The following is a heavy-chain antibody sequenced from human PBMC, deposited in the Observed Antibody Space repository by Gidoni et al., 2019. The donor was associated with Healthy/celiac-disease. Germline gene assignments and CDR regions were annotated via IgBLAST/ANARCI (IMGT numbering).Heavy chain of an antibody. J-gene: IGHJ5*02. V-gene: IGHV3-9*01. Sequence: EVQLVESGGGLVQPGRYLRLSCAASGFTFEDYAMHWVRQAPGKGLEWVSGISWNSGSIGYADSVKGRFTISRDNAKNSLYLQMNSLRAEDTALYYCAKDTLAYDFWSGYTFDPWGQGTLVTVSS. CDR3: AKDTLAYDFWSGYTFDP. CDR1: GFTFEDYA. CDR2: ISWNSGSI. D-gene: IGHD3-3*01.